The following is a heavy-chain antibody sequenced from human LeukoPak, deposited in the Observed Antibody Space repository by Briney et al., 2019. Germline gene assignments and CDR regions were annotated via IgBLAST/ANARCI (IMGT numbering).Heavy chain of an antibody. CDR3: ARSAY. V-gene: IGHV4-59*08. CDR1: GGSISSYY. J-gene: IGHJ4*02. CDR2: IYYSGST. Sequence: SETLSLTCTVSGGSISSYYWSWIRQPPGKGLEWIGYIYYSGSTNYNPSLKSRVTISVDTSKNQFSLKLSSVTAADTAVYYCARSAYWGQGTLVTVSS.